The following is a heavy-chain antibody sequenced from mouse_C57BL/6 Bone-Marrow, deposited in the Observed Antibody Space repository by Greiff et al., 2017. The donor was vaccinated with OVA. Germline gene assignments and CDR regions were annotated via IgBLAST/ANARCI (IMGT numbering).Heavy chain of an antibody. CDR1: GYTFTSYW. V-gene: IGHV1-50*01. J-gene: IGHJ3*01. CDR3: AREGGDGYRLTFFAY. Sequence: VQLQQPGAELVKPGASVKLSCKASGYTFTSYWMQWVKQRPGQGLEWIGEIDPSDSYTNYNQKFKGKATLTVDTSSSTAYMQLSHLTSEDAAVYYCAREGGDGYRLTFFAYWGQGTLVTVSA. D-gene: IGHD2-3*01. CDR2: IDPSDSYT.